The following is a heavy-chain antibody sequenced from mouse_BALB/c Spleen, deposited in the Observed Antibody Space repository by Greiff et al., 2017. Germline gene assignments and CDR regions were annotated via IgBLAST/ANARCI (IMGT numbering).Heavy chain of an antibody. CDR1: GYSITSDYA. Sequence: EVQRVESGPGLVKPSQSLSLTCTVTGYSITSDYAWNWIRQFPGNKLEWMGYISYSGSTSYNPSLKSRISITRDTSKNQFFLQLNSVTTEDTATYYCATGDGYYGFAYWGQGTLVTVSA. V-gene: IGHV3-2*02. CDR2: ISYSGST. D-gene: IGHD2-3*01. J-gene: IGHJ3*01. CDR3: ATGDGYYGFAY.